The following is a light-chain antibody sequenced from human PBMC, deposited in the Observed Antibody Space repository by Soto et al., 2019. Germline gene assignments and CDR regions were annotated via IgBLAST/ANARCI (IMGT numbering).Light chain of an antibody. Sequence: DVQMTQSPTSLSASVGDRVTITCRASQTIHTSLNWYQQKPGKAPRLLIYEASNLQSGVPSRFSGSGSGPDFTLTINGLQPDDFATYYCQQSQSLPFSFGPGTKVDFK. J-gene: IGKJ3*01. V-gene: IGKV1-39*01. CDR2: EAS. CDR3: QQSQSLPFS. CDR1: QTIHTS.